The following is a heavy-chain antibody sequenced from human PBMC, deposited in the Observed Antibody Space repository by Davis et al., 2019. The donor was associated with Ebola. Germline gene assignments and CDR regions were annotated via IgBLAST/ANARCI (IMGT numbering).Heavy chain of an antibody. CDR1: GFTFSNYW. CDR2: INTDGSDT. CDR3: ARDDIAVAGMAAYYYHGMDV. Sequence: HTGGSLRLSCAASGFTFSNYWMHWVRQAPGKGLVWLSRINTDGSDTNYADSVKGRFTISRDNSQNTLSLQMNSLRAEDTAVYYCARDDIAVAGMAAYYYHGMDVWGKGTTVTVSS. D-gene: IGHD6-19*01. V-gene: IGHV3-74*01. J-gene: IGHJ6*04.